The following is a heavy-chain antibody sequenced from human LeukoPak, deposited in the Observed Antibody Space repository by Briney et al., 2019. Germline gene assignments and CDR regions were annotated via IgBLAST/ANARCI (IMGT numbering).Heavy chain of an antibody. CDR1: GGSISSFY. CDR3: ARDLDDWKRCQGH. CDR2: IHYSGST. D-gene: IGHD3-3*01. V-gene: IGHV4-59*12. J-gene: IGHJ4*02. Sequence: SETLSLTCSVPGGSISSFYWSWIRQTPEKGLEWIAYIHYSGSTNYNPSLKSRVTISVDTSKNQFSLRLISVTAADTAVYYCARDLDDWKRCQGHWGQGTLLIVSS.